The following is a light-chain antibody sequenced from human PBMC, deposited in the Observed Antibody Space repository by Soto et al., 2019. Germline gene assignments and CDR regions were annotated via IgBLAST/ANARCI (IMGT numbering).Light chain of an antibody. V-gene: IGLV2-14*01. CDR3: SSYTSSSTVV. Sequence: QSVLTQPASVSGSPGQSITISCTGTSSDVGGYNYVSWYQQHPGRAPKLMIYDVSNRPSGVSNRFSGSRSGNTASLTISGLQAEDEADSYCSSYTSSSTVVFGGGNKLTVL. J-gene: IGLJ2*01. CDR2: DVS. CDR1: SSDVGGYNY.